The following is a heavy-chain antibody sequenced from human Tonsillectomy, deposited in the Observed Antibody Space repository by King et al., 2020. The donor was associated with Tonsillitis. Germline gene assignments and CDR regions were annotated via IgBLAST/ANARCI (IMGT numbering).Heavy chain of an antibody. V-gene: IGHV1-24*01. CDR1: GYTLTELS. J-gene: IGHJ6*02. CDR3: ATGGNMATQEYYYYGMDV. Sequence: QLVQSGAEVKKPGASVKVSCKVSGYTLTELSMHWVRQAPGKGLEWMGGFDPEDGETIYAQKFQGRVTMTEDTSTDTAYMELSSLRSEDTAVYYCATGGNMATQEYYYYGMDVWGQGTTVTVSS. CDR2: FDPEDGET. D-gene: IGHD4-23*01.